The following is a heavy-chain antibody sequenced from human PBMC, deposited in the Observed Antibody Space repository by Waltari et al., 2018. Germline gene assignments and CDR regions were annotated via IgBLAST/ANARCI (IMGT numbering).Heavy chain of an antibody. CDR3: ARDLRGDIVLIEGFDY. J-gene: IGHJ4*02. CDR1: GFTFSRYW. Sequence: EVQLVESGGGLVQPGGSLRLSCAASGFTFSRYWMSWVRQAPGKGLEWVANIKHDGSEKYYVDSVKGRFTISKDNAKNSLYLQMNSLRAEDTAVYYCARDLRGDIVLIEGFDYRGQGTLVSVSS. D-gene: IGHD2-8*01. CDR2: IKHDGSEK. V-gene: IGHV3-7*01.